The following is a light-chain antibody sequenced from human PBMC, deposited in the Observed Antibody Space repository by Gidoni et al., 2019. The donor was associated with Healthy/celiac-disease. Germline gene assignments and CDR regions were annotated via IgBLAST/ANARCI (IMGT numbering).Light chain of an antibody. J-gene: IGLJ1*01. V-gene: IGLV2-14*03. CDR3: SSYTSSSTFYV. CDR1: SSDLGGYNS. CDR2: DVS. Sequence: QSALTQPASVSGAPGQSITISCTGTSSDLGGYNSAPWYQHPPGKAPKLMIYDVSNRPAGVSNRFSGSKAGNTASLTISGLQAEDEADYYCSSYTSSSTFYVFGTGTKVTVL.